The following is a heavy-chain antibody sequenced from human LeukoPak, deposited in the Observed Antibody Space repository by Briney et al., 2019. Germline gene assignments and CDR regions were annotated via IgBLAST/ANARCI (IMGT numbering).Heavy chain of an antibody. D-gene: IGHD6-19*01. Sequence: PGRTLRLFCAASGFTFSDEYMSWIRQARGKGLEWVSYISNSGTYTNYADSVRGRFTISRDNAKHSLYLQMNSLRAEDTAVYYCARSRGAGPGAYFDYWGQGTLVTVSS. V-gene: IGHV3-11*03. CDR2: ISNSGTYT. CDR3: ARSRGAGPGAYFDY. J-gene: IGHJ4*02. CDR1: GFTFSDEY.